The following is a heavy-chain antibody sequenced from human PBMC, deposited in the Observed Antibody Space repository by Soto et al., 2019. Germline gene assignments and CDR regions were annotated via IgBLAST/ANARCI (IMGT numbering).Heavy chain of an antibody. J-gene: IGHJ3*02. D-gene: IGHD7-27*01. CDR2: IYYSGST. CDR3: ARHVNPWAQGAFDI. CDR1: GGSISSSSYY. Sequence: SETLSLTCTVSGGSISSSSYYWGWIRQPPGKGLEWIVSIYYSGSTYYNPSLKSRVTISVDTSKNQFSLKLSSVTAADTAVYYCARHVNPWAQGAFDIWGQGTMVTVSS. V-gene: IGHV4-39*01.